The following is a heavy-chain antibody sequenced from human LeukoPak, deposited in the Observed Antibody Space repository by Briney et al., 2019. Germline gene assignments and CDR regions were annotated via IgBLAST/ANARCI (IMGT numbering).Heavy chain of an antibody. CDR3: ARQRLLRYRSNWFDP. J-gene: IGHJ5*02. Sequence: PSETLSLTCTVSGYSISSGYYWGWIRQPPGKGLDWVGSIYHSGSTYYNPSLKSRVTISVDTSKNQFSLKLSSVTAADTAVYYCARQRLLRYRSNWFDPWGQGTLVTVSS. D-gene: IGHD3-9*01. CDR1: GYSISSGYY. V-gene: IGHV4-38-2*02. CDR2: IYHSGST.